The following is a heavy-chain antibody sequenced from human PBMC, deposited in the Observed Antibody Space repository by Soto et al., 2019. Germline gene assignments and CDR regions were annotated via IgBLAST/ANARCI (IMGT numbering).Heavy chain of an antibody. Sequence: ASVKVSCKASGYTFTSYGISWVRQAPGQGLEWMGWISAYNGNTNYTQKLQGRVTMTTDTSTSTAYMELRSLRSDDTAVYYCACHDYYDSSGYYYVGAFDIWGQGTMVTVSS. CDR3: ACHDYYDSSGYYYVGAFDI. D-gene: IGHD3-22*01. J-gene: IGHJ3*02. V-gene: IGHV1-18*01. CDR1: GYTFTSYG. CDR2: ISAYNGNT.